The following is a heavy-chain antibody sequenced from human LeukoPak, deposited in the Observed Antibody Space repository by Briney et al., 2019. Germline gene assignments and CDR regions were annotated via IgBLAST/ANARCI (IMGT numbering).Heavy chain of an antibody. CDR2: IYTSGST. CDR3: ARGAYCGGDCYLDY. Sequence: SETPSLTCTVSGGSISSGSYYWSWIRQPAGKGLEWFGRIYTSGSTNYNPSLKSRVTISVDTSKNQFSLKLSSVTAADTAVYYCARGAYCGGDCYLDYWGQGTLVTVSS. V-gene: IGHV4-61*02. J-gene: IGHJ4*02. CDR1: GGSISSGSYY. D-gene: IGHD2-21*02.